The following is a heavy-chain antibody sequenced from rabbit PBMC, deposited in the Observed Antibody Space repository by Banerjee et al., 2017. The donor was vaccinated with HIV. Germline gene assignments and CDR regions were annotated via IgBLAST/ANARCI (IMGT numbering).Heavy chain of an antibody. V-gene: IGHV1S39*01. CDR1: GFTFSSYV. D-gene: IGHD4-1*01. CDR2: IITDDSA. J-gene: IGHJ4*01. CDR3: ARDLAGVIGWNFNL. Sequence: QEQLEESGGDLVKPGGSLTLSCKASGFTFSSYVITWVRQAPGKGLEWIGWIITDDSAYYASWVNGRFTISRTSSTTVTLQMTSLTAADTATYFCARDLAGVIGWNFNLWGPGPLVTVS.